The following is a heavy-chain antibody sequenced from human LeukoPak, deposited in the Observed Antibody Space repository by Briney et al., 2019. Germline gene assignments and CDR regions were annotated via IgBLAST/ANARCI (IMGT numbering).Heavy chain of an antibody. CDR2: INHSGST. J-gene: IGHJ5*02. Sequence: SETLSLTCAVYGGSFSGYYWSWIRQPPGKGLEWIGEINHSGSTNYNPSLKSRVTISVDTSKNQISLKLSSVTAADTAVYYCVNNWFDPWGQGTLVTVSS. CDR3: VNNWFDP. V-gene: IGHV4-34*01. CDR1: GGSFSGYY.